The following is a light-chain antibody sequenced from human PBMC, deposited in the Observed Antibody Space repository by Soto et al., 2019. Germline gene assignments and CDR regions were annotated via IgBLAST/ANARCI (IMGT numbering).Light chain of an antibody. J-gene: IGKJ1*01. CDR1: QSVSNY. CDR2: GAS. V-gene: IGKV3-20*01. CDR3: HQYGGSPQT. Sequence: EIVLTQSPGTLSLSPGERATLSCRASQSVSNYLAWYQRKPGQAPRLLIYGASSRATGIPDRFSGSGSGTDFTLTIGRLEPEDFAVYYCHQYGGSPQTFGQGTKVDIK.